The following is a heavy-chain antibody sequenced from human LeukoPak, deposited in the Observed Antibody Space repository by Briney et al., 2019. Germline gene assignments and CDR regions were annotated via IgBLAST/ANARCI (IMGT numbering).Heavy chain of an antibody. Sequence: SVKVSCKASGYTFTSYDINWVRQATGQGLEWMGWMNPNSGNTGYAQKFQGRVTITRSTSISTAYMELSSLRSEDTAVYYCARADKDFDWLLTPHPFDYWGQGTLVTVSS. CDR1: GYTFTSYD. V-gene: IGHV1-8*03. CDR2: MNPNSGNT. D-gene: IGHD3-9*01. J-gene: IGHJ4*02. CDR3: ARADKDFDWLLTPHPFDY.